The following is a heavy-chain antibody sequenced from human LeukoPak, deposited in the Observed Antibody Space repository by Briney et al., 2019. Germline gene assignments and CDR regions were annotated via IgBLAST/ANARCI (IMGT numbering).Heavy chain of an antibody. D-gene: IGHD2-15*01. Sequence: RGSLRLSCAASGFTFSSYEMNWVRQAPGKGLEWVSYISSSGSTIYYADSVKGRFTISRDNAKNSLYLQMNSLRAEDTAVYYCASDAEYCSGGSCYRGNFDYWGQGTLVAVSS. CDR1: GFTFSSYE. CDR3: ASDAEYCSGGSCYRGNFDY. V-gene: IGHV3-48*03. J-gene: IGHJ4*02. CDR2: ISSSGSTI.